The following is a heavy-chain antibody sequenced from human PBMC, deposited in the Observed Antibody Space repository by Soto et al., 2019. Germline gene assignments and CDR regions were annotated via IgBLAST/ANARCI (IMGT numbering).Heavy chain of an antibody. CDR3: TKNSACALDY. CDR2: IHHSGGT. Sequence: QVQLQESGPGLVKPSGTLSLSCAVSGGSVSNNNWWSWVRQSPGNGLEWIGEIHHSGGTSYNPSLESRATLSVDKSKNELSLRLNYVTAADTAVYYCTKNSACALDYWGLGILVTVSS. CDR1: GGSVSNNNW. D-gene: IGHD1-26*01. J-gene: IGHJ4*02. V-gene: IGHV4-4*02.